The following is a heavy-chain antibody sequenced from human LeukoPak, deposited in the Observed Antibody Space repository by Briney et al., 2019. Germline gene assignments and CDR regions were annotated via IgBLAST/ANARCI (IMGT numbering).Heavy chain of an antibody. CDR2: ISGSGSTT. CDR1: GFTFSSYA. CDR3: AKDLRGSGWYFDY. D-gene: IGHD6-19*01. V-gene: IGHV3-23*01. Sequence: GGPLRLSCAASGFTFSSYAMNWVRQTPGKGLEWVSTISGSGSTTYYADSVKGRFTISRDNSKTTLYLQMNTLRTEDTAVYYCAKDLRGSGWYFDYWGQGTLVAVSS. J-gene: IGHJ4*02.